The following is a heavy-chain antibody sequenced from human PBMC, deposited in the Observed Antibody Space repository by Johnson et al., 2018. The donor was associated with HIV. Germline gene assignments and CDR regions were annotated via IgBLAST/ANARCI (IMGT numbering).Heavy chain of an antibody. Sequence: VQLVESGGGLVQPGGSLRLSCAASGFTFNNYWMHWVRQAPGKGLVWVSRINIDGSSISYADSVKGRFTISRDNAKNTLYLQMNSLRAEDTAVYYCASLTYYYDSSGYSPGAFDIWGQGTMVTVSS. CDR1: GFTFNNYW. J-gene: IGHJ3*02. D-gene: IGHD3-22*01. CDR2: INIDGSSI. V-gene: IGHV3-74*02. CDR3: ASLTYYYDSSGYSPGAFDI.